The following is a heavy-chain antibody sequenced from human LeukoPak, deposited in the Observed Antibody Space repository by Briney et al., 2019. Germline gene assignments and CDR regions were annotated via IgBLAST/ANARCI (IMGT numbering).Heavy chain of an antibody. Sequence: AAVSLSFTSSAYTFTIDGISLVRHPPGPGHEWMGWISVNKGNTNYAQKLEGRVTMSTDTTPSTAYMELRTLRSDDTAVNYCARDLGIAAAGNYYYSGMDVWGQGTTVTVSS. CDR1: AYTFTIDG. CDR2: ISVNKGNT. J-gene: IGHJ6*02. D-gene: IGHD6-13*01. CDR3: ARDLGIAAAGNYYYSGMDV. V-gene: IGHV1-18*01.